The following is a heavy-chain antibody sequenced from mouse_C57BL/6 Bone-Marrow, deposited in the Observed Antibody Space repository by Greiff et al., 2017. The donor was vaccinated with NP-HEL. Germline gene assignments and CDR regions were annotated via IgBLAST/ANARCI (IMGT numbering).Heavy chain of an antibody. J-gene: IGHJ3*01. CDR2: ISYSGRT. D-gene: IGHD3-2*02. CDR1: GYSITSDY. Sequence: EVKLMESGPGLAKPSQTLSLTCSVTGYSITSDYWNWIRQFPGNKLEYMGYISYSGRTYYNPSLKSRISITRETSKNQYYLQLNSVTNEDTATYYCARSAQATSDFAYWGQGTLVTVSA. CDR3: ARSAQATSDFAY. V-gene: IGHV3-8*01.